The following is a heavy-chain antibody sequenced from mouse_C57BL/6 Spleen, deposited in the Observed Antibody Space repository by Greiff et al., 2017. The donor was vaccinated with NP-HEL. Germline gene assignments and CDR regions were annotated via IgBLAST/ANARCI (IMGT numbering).Heavy chain of an antibody. CDR3: ARGGTTVVADAMDY. CDR2: INPSSGYT. D-gene: IGHD1-1*01. V-gene: IGHV1-7*01. J-gene: IGHJ4*01. CDR1: GYTFTSYW. Sequence: VQLQQSGAELAKPGASVKLSCKASGYTFTSYWMHWVKQRPGQGLEWIGYINPSSGYTKYNQKFKDKATLTADNSSSTAYMQLSSLTYEDSAVYYCARGGTTVVADAMDYWGQGTSVTVSS.